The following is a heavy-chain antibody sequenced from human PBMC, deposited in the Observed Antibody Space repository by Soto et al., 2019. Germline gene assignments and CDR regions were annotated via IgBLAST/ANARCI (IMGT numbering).Heavy chain of an antibody. CDR1: GSTFTSYG. V-gene: IGHV1-18*01. CDR2: ISTYNGNT. D-gene: IGHD6-13*01. CDR3: AREPGYSTTWHQDFDS. Sequence: QVQLVQSGAEVKKPGASVKVSCKASGSTFTSYGISWVRQAHGQGPEWMGGISTYNGNTYYVQRLQGRVTMTPDTSTNTAYMELRSLRDVDTAVYFCAREPGYSTTWHQDFDSWGQGTMVTVSS. J-gene: IGHJ3*02.